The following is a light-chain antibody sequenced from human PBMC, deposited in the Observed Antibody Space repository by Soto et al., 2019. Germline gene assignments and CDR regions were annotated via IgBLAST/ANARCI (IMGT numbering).Light chain of an antibody. CDR2: RNN. Sequence: QSALTQPPSVSGAPGQRVTISCTGSSSNIGAGYDVHWYQQLPGTAPKLLIYRNNQRPSGVPDRFSGSKSGTSASLAISGLRSEDEADYYCAAWDDSLSGWVFGGGTKLTVL. CDR1: SSNIGAGYD. J-gene: IGLJ3*02. V-gene: IGLV1-47*01. CDR3: AAWDDSLSGWV.